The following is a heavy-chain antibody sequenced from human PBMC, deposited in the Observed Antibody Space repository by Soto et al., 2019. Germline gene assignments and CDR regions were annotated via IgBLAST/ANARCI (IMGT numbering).Heavy chain of an antibody. Sequence: SETLSLTCSVSGGSISSSYWSWIRQPPGKGLEWIGYIYYSGSTNYNPSLKSRVAISIDTSKSQFSLKLSSVTAADTAVYYCARLKPYYYESSGSYYFDYWGQGTLVTVSS. CDR2: IYYSGST. V-gene: IGHV4-59*03. CDR3: ARLKPYYYESSGSYYFDY. J-gene: IGHJ4*02. CDR1: GGSISSSY. D-gene: IGHD3-22*01.